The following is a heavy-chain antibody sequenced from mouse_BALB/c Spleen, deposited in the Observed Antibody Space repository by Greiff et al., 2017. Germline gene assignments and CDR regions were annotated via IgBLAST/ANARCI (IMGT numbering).Heavy chain of an antibody. CDR3: ARRVSLRPPLYYYAMDY. CDR1: GFSLSTSGMG. J-gene: IGHJ4*01. CDR2: IYWDDDK. D-gene: IGHD1-2*01. Sequence: QVTLKVCGPGILQPSQTLSLTCSFSGFSLSTSGMGVSWIRQPSGKGLEWLAHIYWDDDKRYNPSLKSRLTISKDTSRNQVFLKITSVDTADTATYYCARRVSLRPPLYYYAMDYWGQGTSVTVSS. V-gene: IGHV8-12*01.